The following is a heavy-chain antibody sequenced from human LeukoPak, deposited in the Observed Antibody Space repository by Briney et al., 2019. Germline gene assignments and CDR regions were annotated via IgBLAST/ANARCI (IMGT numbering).Heavy chain of an antibody. V-gene: IGHV1-8*02. Sequence: ASVKVSCKASGYTFTGYYIHWVRQATGQGLEWMGWINPNSGNTGYTQRFQGRVTMTRNTSLSTAYMELTSLKSEDTAVYYCARSLGTYWGKDFLNWFDPWGQGTLVTVSS. D-gene: IGHD3-16*01. CDR2: INPNSGNT. CDR1: GYTFTGYY. J-gene: IGHJ5*02. CDR3: ARSLGTYWGKDFLNWFDP.